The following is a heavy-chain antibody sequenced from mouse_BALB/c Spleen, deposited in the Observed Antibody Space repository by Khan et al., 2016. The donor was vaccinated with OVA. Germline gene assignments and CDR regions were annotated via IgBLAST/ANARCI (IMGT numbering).Heavy chain of an antibody. CDR3: TGLAYYYDSEGFAY. V-gene: IGHV5-6*01. CDR2: VSTGGSYT. D-gene: IGHD1-1*01. Sequence: EVQLVESGGDLVKPGGSLKLSCAVSGFTFSTYGMSWVRQTPDKRLEWVATVSTGGSYTYYSDSVKGRFTISRDNAKNTLYLQMSGLKSEDTAMLYCTGLAYYYDSEGFAYWGQGTLVTVSA. CDR1: GFTFSTYG. J-gene: IGHJ3*01.